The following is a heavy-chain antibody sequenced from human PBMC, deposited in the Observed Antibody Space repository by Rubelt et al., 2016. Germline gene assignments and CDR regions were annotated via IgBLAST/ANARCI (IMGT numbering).Heavy chain of an antibody. D-gene: IGHD4-17*01. J-gene: IGHJ4*02. V-gene: IGHV3-74*02. Sequence: EVQLVESGGGVVQPGGSLRLSCAASGFTFDDYAMHWVRQAPGKGLVWVSRINSDGSSTSYADSVNGRVTMSREKAKKTLYLQMNSLRAEDTAVYYCARVSSTGDYVGPFDYWGQGTLVTVSS. CDR2: INSDGSST. CDR3: ARVSSTGDYVGPFDY. CDR1: GFTFDDYA.